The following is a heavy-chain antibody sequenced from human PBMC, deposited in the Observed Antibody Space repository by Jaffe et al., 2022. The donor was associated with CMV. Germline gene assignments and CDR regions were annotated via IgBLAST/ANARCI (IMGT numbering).Heavy chain of an antibody. Sequence: EVQLVESGGGLVQPGGSLRLSCAASGFTFSSYWMSWVRQAPGKGLEWVANIKQDGSEKYYVDSVKGRFTISRDNAKNSLYLQMNSLRAEDTAVYYCARRGGRPFYDILTGYYHLPYFDYWGQGTLVTVSS. CDR3: ARRGGRPFYDILTGYYHLPYFDY. V-gene: IGHV3-7*01. CDR2: IKQDGSEK. CDR1: GFTFSSYW. J-gene: IGHJ4*02. D-gene: IGHD3-9*01.